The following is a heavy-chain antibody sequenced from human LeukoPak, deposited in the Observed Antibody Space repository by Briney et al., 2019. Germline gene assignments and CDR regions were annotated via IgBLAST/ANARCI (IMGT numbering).Heavy chain of an antibody. CDR3: ARAYYDFWSGYYWGAFDI. D-gene: IGHD3-3*01. V-gene: IGHV1-69*01. CDR1: GGTFSSYA. CDR2: IIPIFGTA. J-gene: IGHJ3*02. Sequence: GASVKVSCKASGGTFSSYAISWVRQAPGQGLEWMRGIIPIFGTANYAQKFQGRVTITADESTSTAYMELSSLRSEDTAVYYCARAYYDFWSGYYWGAFDIWGQGTMVTVSS.